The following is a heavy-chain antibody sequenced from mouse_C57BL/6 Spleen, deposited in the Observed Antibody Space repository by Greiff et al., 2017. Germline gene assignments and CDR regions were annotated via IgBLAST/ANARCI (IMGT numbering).Heavy chain of an antibody. D-gene: IGHD1-1*01. CDR3: ARWATTVVATDYYAMDY. V-gene: IGHV1-52*01. J-gene: IGHJ4*01. CDR1: GYTFTSYW. CDR2: IDPSDSET. Sequence: QVQLKQPGAELVRPGSSVKLSCKASGYTFTSYWMHWVKQRPIQGLEWIGNIDPSDSETHYNQKFKDKATLTVDKSSSTAYMQLSSLTSEDSAVYYCARWATTVVATDYYAMDYWGQGTSVIVSS.